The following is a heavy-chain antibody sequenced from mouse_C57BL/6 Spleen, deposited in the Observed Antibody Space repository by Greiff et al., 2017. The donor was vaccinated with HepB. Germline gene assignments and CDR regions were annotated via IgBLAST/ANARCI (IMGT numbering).Heavy chain of an antibody. V-gene: IGHV1-42*01. CDR2: INPSTGGT. CDR3: ARLRGGAMDY. CDR1: GYSFTGYY. D-gene: IGHD1-1*02. Sequence: VQLQQSGPELVKPGASVKISCKASGYSFTGYYMNWVKQSPEKSLEWIGEINPSTGGTTYNQKFKAKATLTVDKSSSTAYMQLKSLTSEDSAVYYCARLRGGAMDYWGQGTSVTVSS. J-gene: IGHJ4*01.